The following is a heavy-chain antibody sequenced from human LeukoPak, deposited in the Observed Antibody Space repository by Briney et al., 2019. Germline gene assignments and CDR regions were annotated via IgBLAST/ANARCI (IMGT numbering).Heavy chain of an antibody. D-gene: IGHD3-16*01. CDR1: GFTVSGKY. CDR2: LYSAGGS. J-gene: IGHJ6*02. CDR3: ARGGGLDV. Sequence: TGGSLRLSCATSGFTVSGKYMSWVRQAPGKGLEWVSVLYSAGGSYYADSVKGRFSVSRDNAKNSLYLQMSNLRAEDTAVYFCARGGGLDVWGQGATVTVSS. V-gene: IGHV3-53*01.